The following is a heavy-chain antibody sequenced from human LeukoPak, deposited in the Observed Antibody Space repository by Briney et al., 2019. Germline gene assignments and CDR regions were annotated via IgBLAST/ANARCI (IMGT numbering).Heavy chain of an antibody. CDR2: IRFDGSTK. V-gene: IGHV3-30*02. CDR3: AKVGVIWYYYDSSGYPDRDAFDI. J-gene: IGHJ3*02. CDR1: GFTFSNYG. D-gene: IGHD3-22*01. Sequence: GGSLRLSCATSGFTFSNYGMHWVRQAPGKGLEWVAFIRFDGSTKYYADSVKGRFTISRDNSKNTLYLQMNSLRAEDTAVYYCAKVGVIWYYYDSSGYPDRDAFDIWGQGTMVTVSS.